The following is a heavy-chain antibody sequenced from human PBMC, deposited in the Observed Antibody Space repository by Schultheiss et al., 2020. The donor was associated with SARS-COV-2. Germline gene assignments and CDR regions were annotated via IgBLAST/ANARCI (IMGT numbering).Heavy chain of an antibody. J-gene: IGHJ6*03. D-gene: IGHD5-24*01. Sequence: GESLKISCAASGFTFSSYAMSWVRQAPGKGLEWVSAISGSGGSTYYADSVKGRFTISRDNSKNTLYLQMGSLRAEDMAVYYCARKMATTYYYYYYYMDVWGKGATVTVSS. CDR3: ARKMATTYYYYYYYMDV. V-gene: IGHV3-23*01. CDR2: ISGSGGST. CDR1: GFTFSSYA.